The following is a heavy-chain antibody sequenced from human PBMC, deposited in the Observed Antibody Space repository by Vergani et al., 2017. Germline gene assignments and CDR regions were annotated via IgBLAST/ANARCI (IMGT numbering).Heavy chain of an antibody. CDR3: ARNTAGIVGGVIRLDDAFDI. J-gene: IGHJ3*02. V-gene: IGHV1-18*04. D-gene: IGHD3-16*02. CDR1: GYTFTSYG. Sequence: QVQLVQSGAEVKKPGASVKVSCKASGYTFTSYGISWVRQAPGQGLEWMGWISAYNGNTNYAQKLQGRVTMTTDTSTSTAYKELGSLRSDDTAVYYCARNTAGIVGGVIRLDDAFDIWGQGTRVTVSS. CDR2: ISAYNGNT.